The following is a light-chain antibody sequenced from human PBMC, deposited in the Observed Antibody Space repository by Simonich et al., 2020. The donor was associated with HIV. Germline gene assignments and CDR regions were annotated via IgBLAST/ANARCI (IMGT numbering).Light chain of an antibody. CDR2: DAS. V-gene: IGKV3-11*01. CDR3: QQYYSTPTT. CDR1: QSVSSY. Sequence: EIVLTQSPATLSLSPGERATLSCRASQSVSSYLAWYQQKPGQAPSLLIYDASNRATGIPARLSGSGSGTDFTLTISSLEPEDVAIYYCQQYYSTPTTFGQGTKVEIK. J-gene: IGKJ1*01.